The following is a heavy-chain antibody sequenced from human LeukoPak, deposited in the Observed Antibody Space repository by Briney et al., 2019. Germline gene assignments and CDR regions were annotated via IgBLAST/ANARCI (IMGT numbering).Heavy chain of an antibody. CDR2: ISSSGGT. Sequence: GESLRLSCAASGFTFSSYAMSWVRQAPGKGPEWVSAISSSGGTYYRDSVKGRFTISRDNHKNTLYLQMNSLRAEDTAVYYCAKDPIVFNSGNYYLGTFDIGGEGTMVTVSS. V-gene: IGHV3-23*01. J-gene: IGHJ3*02. CDR3: AKDPIVFNSGNYYLGTFDI. CDR1: GFTFSSYA. D-gene: IGHD1-26*01.